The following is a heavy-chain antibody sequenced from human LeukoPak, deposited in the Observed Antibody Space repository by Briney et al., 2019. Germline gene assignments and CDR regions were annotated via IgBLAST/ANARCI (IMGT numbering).Heavy chain of an antibody. J-gene: IGHJ4*02. CDR1: GFTFSSYW. D-gene: IGHD2-2*01. CDR2: IKQDGSEK. CDR3: ARAYCRSTNCCYPS. V-gene: IGHV3-7*01. Sequence: GGSLRLSCAVSGFTFSSYWMTWVRQAPGKGLEWVANIKQDGSEKYYVDSVRGRFTISRDNAQNSLSLQMNILRPQDTAVYYCARAYCRSTNCCYPSWGQGTLVTVSS.